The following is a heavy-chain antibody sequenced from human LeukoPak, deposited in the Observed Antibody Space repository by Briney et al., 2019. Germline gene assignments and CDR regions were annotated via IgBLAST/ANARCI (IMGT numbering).Heavy chain of an antibody. V-gene: IGHV4-38-2*02. CDR1: GGSISSYY. Sequence: KPSETLSLTCTVSGGSISSYYWGWIRQPPGKGLEWIGSIYHTGSTYYNPSLKSRVTISVDTSKNQFSLKLSSVTAADTAVYYCARHRTTVVTPVDYWGQGTLVTVSS. D-gene: IGHD4-23*01. CDR3: ARHRTTVVTPVDY. J-gene: IGHJ4*02. CDR2: IYHTGST.